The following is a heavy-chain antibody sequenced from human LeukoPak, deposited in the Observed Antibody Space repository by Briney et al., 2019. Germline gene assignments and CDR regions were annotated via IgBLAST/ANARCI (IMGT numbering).Heavy chain of an antibody. D-gene: IGHD1-26*01. CDR1: GGTFSSYA. CDR2: IIPIFGTA. V-gene: IGHV1-69*01. J-gene: IGHJ6*02. CDR3: ALVGATSPTAPYYYYYYGMDV. Sequence: SVKVSCKASGGTFSSYAISWVRQAPGQGLEWMGGIIPIFGTANYAQKFQGRVTITADESTSTAYMELSSLRSEDTAAYYCALVGATSPTAPYYYYYYGMDVWGQGTTVTVSS.